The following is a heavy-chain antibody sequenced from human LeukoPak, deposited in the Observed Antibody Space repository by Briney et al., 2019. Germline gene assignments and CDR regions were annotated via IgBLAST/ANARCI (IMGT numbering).Heavy chain of an antibody. J-gene: IGHJ4*02. D-gene: IGHD3-10*01. CDR2: INQDGSTK. Sequence: GGSLRLSCAASGFTFSTYWLSWVRQAPGKGLESVANINQDGSTKYYVDSVKGRFTISRDNAQNSLYLQMNSLRAEDTAMFYCARFYSCGSGSYGRYFDYWGQGTLVTVSS. CDR1: GFTFSTYW. CDR3: ARFYSCGSGSYGRYFDY. V-gene: IGHV3-7*03.